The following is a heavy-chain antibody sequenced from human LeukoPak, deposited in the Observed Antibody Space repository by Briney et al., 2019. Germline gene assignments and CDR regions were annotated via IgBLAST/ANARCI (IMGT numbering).Heavy chain of an antibody. D-gene: IGHD1-26*01. J-gene: IGHJ5*02. V-gene: IGHV1-69*04. Sequence: SVKLSCKASGGTFSSYAISWVRQAPGQRLEWMGRIIPILGIANYAQKFQGRVTITADKSTSTAYMELSSLGSEDTAVYYCAQLRSNWFDPWGQGTLVTVSS. CDR1: GGTFSSYA. CDR2: IIPILGIA. CDR3: AQLRSNWFDP.